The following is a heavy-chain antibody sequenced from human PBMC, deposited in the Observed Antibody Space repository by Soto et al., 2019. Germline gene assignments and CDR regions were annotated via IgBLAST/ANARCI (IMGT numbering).Heavy chain of an antibody. D-gene: IGHD3-9*01. V-gene: IGHV3-66*01. Sequence: LRLSCAASGFTVSSPYMSWVRQAPGKGLEWVSVIYSGGSTYYADSVKGRFTISRDNSKNTLYLRMNSLRAEDTAVYYCARTVHDILTGRLDYWGQGTLVTVSS. CDR2: IYSGGST. CDR3: ARTVHDILTGRLDY. J-gene: IGHJ4*02. CDR1: GFTVSSPY.